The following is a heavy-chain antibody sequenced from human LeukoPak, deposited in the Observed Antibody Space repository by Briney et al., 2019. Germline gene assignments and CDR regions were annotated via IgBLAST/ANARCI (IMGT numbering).Heavy chain of an antibody. D-gene: IGHD3-9*01. V-gene: IGHV3-7*01. CDR1: GFTFSSYW. J-gene: IGHJ3*02. CDR3: ARAARYYDILTGYYQTQYDAFDI. CDR2: IKQDGSEK. Sequence: GGSLRLSCAASGFTFSSYWMSWVRQAPGKGLEWVANIKQDGSEKYYVDSVKGRFTISRDNAKNSLYLQMNSLRAEDTAVYYCARAARYYDILTGYYQTQYDAFDIWGQGTMVTVSS.